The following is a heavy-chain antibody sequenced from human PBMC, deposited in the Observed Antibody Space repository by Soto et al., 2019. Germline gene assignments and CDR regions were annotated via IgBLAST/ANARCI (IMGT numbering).Heavy chain of an antibody. V-gene: IGHV5-51*01. D-gene: IGHD6-19*01. Sequence: RGESLKISCKGSGYSFTSYWIGWVRQMPGKGLEWMGIIYPGDSDTRYSPSFQGQVTISADKSISTAYLQWSSLKASDTAMYYCARRGDRIAVAGENPPRDYSYYYGMDVWGQGTTVTVSS. J-gene: IGHJ6*02. CDR3: ARRGDRIAVAGENPPRDYSYYYGMDV. CDR1: GYSFTSYW. CDR2: IYPGDSDT.